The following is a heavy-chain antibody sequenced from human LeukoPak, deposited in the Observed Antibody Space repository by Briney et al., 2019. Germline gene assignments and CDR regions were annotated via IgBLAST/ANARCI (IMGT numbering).Heavy chain of an antibody. CDR2: LYSGGTT. V-gene: IGHV3-66*01. CDR1: GFTVSSNY. Sequence: GGPLRLSCAASGFTVSSNYMNWVRQAPGRGLEWVSVLYSGGTTYYVDSVKGRFTISRDNSKNTLYLQRNSLRAEDTAVYYCARDCISTSCTDAFDIWGQGTMVTVSS. CDR3: ARDCISTSCTDAFDI. J-gene: IGHJ3*02. D-gene: IGHD2-2*01.